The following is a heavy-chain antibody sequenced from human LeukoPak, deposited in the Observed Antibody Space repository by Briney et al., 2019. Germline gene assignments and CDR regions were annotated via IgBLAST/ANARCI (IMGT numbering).Heavy chain of an antibody. D-gene: IGHD3-3*01. CDR1: GFTFSSYA. V-gene: IGHV3-23*01. J-gene: IGHJ4*02. CDR3: AKTRDGYREHFWSGEMNFDY. Sequence: GGSLRLSCAASGFTFSSYAMSWVRQAPGKGLEWVSAISGSGGSTYYADSVKGRFTISRDNSKNTLYLQMNSLRAEDTAVYYCAKTRDGYREHFWSGEMNFDYWGQGTLVTVSS. CDR2: ISGSGGST.